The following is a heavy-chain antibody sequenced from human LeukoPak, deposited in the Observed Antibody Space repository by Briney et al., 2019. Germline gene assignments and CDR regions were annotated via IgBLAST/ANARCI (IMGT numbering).Heavy chain of an antibody. Sequence: ASVKVSCKASGGTFSSYAISWVRQAPGQGLEWMGGIIPIFGTANYAQKFQGRVTITADKSTSTAYMELSGLRSEDTAVYYCARGEPKTLWFGDSAFDIWGQGTVVTVSS. CDR2: IIPIFGTA. V-gene: IGHV1-69*06. CDR3: ARGEPKTLWFGDSAFDI. CDR1: GGTFSSYA. J-gene: IGHJ3*02. D-gene: IGHD3-10*01.